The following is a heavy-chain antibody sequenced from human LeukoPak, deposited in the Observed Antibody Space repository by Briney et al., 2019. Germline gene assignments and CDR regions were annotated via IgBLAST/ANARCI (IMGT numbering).Heavy chain of an antibody. CDR3: ARFWGQQPIYYYYGMDV. J-gene: IGHJ6*02. D-gene: IGHD6-13*01. V-gene: IGHV4-34*01. Sequence: PSETLSLTCAVYGESFSGYYWTWIRQPPGKGLEWIGEINHSGSTNYDPSLKSRVTVSVDTSKNQFSLKLSSVTAADTAVYYCARFWGQQPIYYYYGMDVWGQGTTVTVSS. CDR2: INHSGST. CDR1: GESFSGYY.